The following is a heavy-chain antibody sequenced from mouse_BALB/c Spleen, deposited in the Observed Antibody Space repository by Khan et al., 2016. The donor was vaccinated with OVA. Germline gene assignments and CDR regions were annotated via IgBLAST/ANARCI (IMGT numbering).Heavy chain of an antibody. CDR3: APLNTVVGPFAY. D-gene: IGHD1-1*01. CDR1: KYSFTGYY. Sequence: VQLEQSGPELVKPGASVKISCKASKYSFTGYYMHWVKQSHGKSLEWIGYISCYNGATSYNQKFKDKVTLTVDTSSSTVYKVLNILTSDDSTVFYCAPLNTVVGPFAYWGQGTLVTVSA. CDR2: ISCYNGAT. V-gene: IGHV1S30*01. J-gene: IGHJ3*01.